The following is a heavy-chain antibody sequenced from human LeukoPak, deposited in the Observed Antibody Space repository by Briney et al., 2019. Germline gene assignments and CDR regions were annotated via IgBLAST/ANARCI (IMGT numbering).Heavy chain of an antibody. CDR1: GYMFNNYW. Sequence: NHGESLKISCQRSGYMFNNYWIGWVRQIPGKGLEWMGTIYPGDSDTRYSPSFQGQVTISVDNSISTAHLQWSSLKASDTAVYFCTRHNGKAAYSSSWYENGMDVWGQGRTVTVSS. CDR3: TRHNGKAAYSSSWYENGMDV. D-gene: IGHD6-13*01. J-gene: IGHJ6*01. V-gene: IGHV5-51*01. CDR2: IYPGDSDT.